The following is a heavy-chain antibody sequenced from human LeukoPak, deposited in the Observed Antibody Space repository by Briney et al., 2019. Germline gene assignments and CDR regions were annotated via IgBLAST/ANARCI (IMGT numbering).Heavy chain of an antibody. Sequence: SETLSLTCDVSGGSCDDYYCSWIRQPPGKGLEWIGEIYPHGIFYYNSSLMSRVTISIDTSKSQFSLRLTSVTAADTAIYCARGRDRSKAGDHWGQGSLVTVSS. CDR1: GGSCDDYY. CDR3: ARGRDRSKAGDH. J-gene: IGHJ4*02. V-gene: IGHV4-34*01. D-gene: IGHD5-24*01. CDR2: IYPHGIF.